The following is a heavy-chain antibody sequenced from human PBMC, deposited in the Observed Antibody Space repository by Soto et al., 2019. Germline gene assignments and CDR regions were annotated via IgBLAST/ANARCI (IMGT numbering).Heavy chain of an antibody. J-gene: IGHJ3*02. CDR1: GFTFSSYS. CDR3: ARPIAVAAQDAFDI. Sequence: EVQLVESGGGLVKPGGSLRLSCAASGFTFSSYSMNWVRQAPGKGLEWVSSISSSSSYIYYADSMKGRFTISRDNAKNSLYLQMNSLRAEDTAVYYCARPIAVAAQDAFDIWGQGTMVTVSS. V-gene: IGHV3-21*01. D-gene: IGHD6-19*01. CDR2: ISSSSSYI.